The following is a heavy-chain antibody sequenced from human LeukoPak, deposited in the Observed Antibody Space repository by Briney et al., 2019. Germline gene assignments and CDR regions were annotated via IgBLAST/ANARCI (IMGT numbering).Heavy chain of an antibody. V-gene: IGHV5-51*01. Sequence: GESLKISCKGSGYNFSRYWIGWVRQMPGKGLGWMGIIDPGDSDTRYSPSFQGQVTISADKSISTAYLQWTSLKASDTAMYYCARQSYDSTTYGASFDPWGQGTLVTVSS. CDR2: IDPGDSDT. CDR3: ARQSYDSTTYGASFDP. CDR1: GYNFSRYW. D-gene: IGHD2/OR15-2a*01. J-gene: IGHJ5*02.